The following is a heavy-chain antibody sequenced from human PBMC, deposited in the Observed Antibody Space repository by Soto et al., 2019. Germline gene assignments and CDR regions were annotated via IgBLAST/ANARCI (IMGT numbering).Heavy chain of an antibody. J-gene: IGHJ5*02. D-gene: IGHD3-10*01. CDR3: ARGPLWFGELSSAPGWFDP. V-gene: IGHV4-59*01. Sequence: SETLSLTCTVSGGSISSYYWSWIRQPPGKGLEWIGYIYYSGSTNYNPSLKSRVTISVDTSKNQFSLKLSSVTAADTAVYYCARGPLWFGELSSAPGWFDPWGQGTLVTVSS. CDR2: IYYSGST. CDR1: GGSISSYY.